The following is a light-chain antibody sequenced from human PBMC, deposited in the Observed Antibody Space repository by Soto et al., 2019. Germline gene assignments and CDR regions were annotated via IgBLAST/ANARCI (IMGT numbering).Light chain of an antibody. CDR2: GAS. J-gene: IGKJ1*01. Sequence: EIVMTQSPATLSVSPGERATLSCRASQTVGTNLAWYQQKPGQVPRLLIYGASARATGIPARFSGSGSGTEFTFTISSLQSEDFAVYYCQQYNTWPRTFGQGTKVEIK. CDR1: QTVGTN. CDR3: QQYNTWPRT. V-gene: IGKV3-15*01.